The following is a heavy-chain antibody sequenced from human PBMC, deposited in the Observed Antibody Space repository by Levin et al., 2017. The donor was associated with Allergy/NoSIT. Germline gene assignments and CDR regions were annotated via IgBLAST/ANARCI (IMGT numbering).Heavy chain of an antibody. J-gene: IGHJ4*02. D-gene: IGHD2-2*01. CDR1: GYTLTELS. CDR3: ATQLFQAADIVVVPAAMPLDY. Sequence: GGSLRLSCKVSGYTLTELSMHWVRQAPGKGLEWMGGFDPEDGETIYAQKFQGRVTMTEDTSTDTAYMELSSLRSEDTAVYYCATQLFQAADIVVVPAAMPLDYWGQGTLVTVSS. CDR2: FDPEDGET. V-gene: IGHV1-24*01.